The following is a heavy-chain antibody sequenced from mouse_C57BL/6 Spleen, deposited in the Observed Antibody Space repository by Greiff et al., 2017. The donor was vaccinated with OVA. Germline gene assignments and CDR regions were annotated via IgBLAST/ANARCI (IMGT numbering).Heavy chain of an antibody. D-gene: IGHD2-1*01. CDR3: ARAIYYGNYDGDWYFDV. Sequence: EVQLVESGGGLVQPGGSLKLSCAASGFTFSSYAMSWVRQPPGKRLEWVATISDDGSYTSSPDNVKGRFTISRDNAKNNLYLQMSHLKSEDTAMYYCARAIYYGNYDGDWYFDVWGTGTTVTVSS. CDR1: GFTFSSYA. V-gene: IGHV5-4*01. J-gene: IGHJ1*03. CDR2: ISDDGSYT.